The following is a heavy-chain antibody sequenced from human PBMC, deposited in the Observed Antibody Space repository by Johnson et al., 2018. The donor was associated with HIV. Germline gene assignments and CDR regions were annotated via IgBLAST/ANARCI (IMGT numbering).Heavy chain of an antibody. V-gene: IGHV3-7*01. CDR2: IKEDGSEK. CDR3: ARGRISMKVVDLRGGGFDI. Sequence: AHLVESGGGVVQPGGSLRLSCAASGFTVSSNYMSWVRQAPGKGLEWVTNIKEDGSEKYYVDSVRGRFTISRDNAKNSLYLQMNSLRVEDTAVYLCARGRISMKVVDLRGGGFDIWGQGTMVTVSS. J-gene: IGHJ3*02. D-gene: IGHD3-22*01. CDR1: GFTVSSNY.